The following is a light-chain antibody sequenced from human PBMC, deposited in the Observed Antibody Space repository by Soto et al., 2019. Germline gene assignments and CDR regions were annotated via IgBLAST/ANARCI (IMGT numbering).Light chain of an antibody. V-gene: IGKV3-15*01. CDR3: HHSGSSRT. CDR2: GAS. Sequence: IVMTQSPATLSVSPGERVTLSCRASQSVSRNLAWYQQKPGQVPRLLIYGASTRATGFPARFSGSGSGTEFTLSISSLQSEDFAVYYCHHSGSSRTFGQGTKVDIK. J-gene: IGKJ1*01. CDR1: QSVSRN.